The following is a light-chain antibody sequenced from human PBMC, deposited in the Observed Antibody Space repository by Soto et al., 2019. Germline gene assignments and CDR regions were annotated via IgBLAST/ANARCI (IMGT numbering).Light chain of an antibody. CDR2: GAS. V-gene: IGKV3-20*01. CDR1: QSVSNSY. J-gene: IGKJ3*01. Sequence: EIVLTQSPGTLSLSPGERATLSCRASQSVSNSYLAWYQQKPGQAPRLLIYGASSRATGIPDRFSGSGSGTDFTLTISRLEPEDFAVYYCQQYGSSRITFGPGTKVDIK. CDR3: QQYGSSRIT.